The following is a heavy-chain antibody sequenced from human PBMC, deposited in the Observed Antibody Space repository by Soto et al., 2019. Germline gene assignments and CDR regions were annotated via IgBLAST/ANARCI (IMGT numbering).Heavy chain of an antibody. Sequence: GGSLRLSCAASGFTFSSYALHWVRQAPGKGLEWVAVISYDGRNKYYADSVKGRFTISRDNSKNTLYLQMNSLRAEDTAVYYCASPPERYYVSSYYYYYGMEVCGQATTVPVSS. D-gene: IGHD3-16*01. V-gene: IGHV3-30*04. CDR3: ASPPERYYVSSYYYYYGMEV. CDR2: ISYDGRNK. CDR1: GFTFSSYA. J-gene: IGHJ6*02.